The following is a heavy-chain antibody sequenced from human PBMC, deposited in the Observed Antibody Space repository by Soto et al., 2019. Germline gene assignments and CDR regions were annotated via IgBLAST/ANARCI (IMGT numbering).Heavy chain of an antibody. CDR3: ARVYSSSWYLWFDP. J-gene: IGHJ5*02. V-gene: IGHV3-53*01. CDR1: GFTVSSNY. D-gene: IGHD6-13*01. CDR2: IYSGGST. Sequence: EVQLVESGGGLIQPGGSLRLSCAASGFTVSSNYMSWVRQAPGKGLEWVSVIYSGGSTYYADSVKGRFTIFRDNSKNRLCLQMNGLRAEDTAVYYCARVYSSSWYLWFDPWGQGTLVTASS.